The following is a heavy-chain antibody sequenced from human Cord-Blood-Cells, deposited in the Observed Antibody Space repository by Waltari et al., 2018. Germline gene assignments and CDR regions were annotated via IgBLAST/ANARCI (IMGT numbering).Heavy chain of an antibody. V-gene: IGHV1-2*02. CDR1: GNTFTGYY. CDR2: SNPNSGGT. J-gene: IGHJ4*02. D-gene: IGHD3-3*01. CDR3: ARSWAAGGYDFWSGYYDY. Sequence: QVQLVQSGAEVKKTVASVKVSCKASGNTFTGYYMHWVRQVPGQGLEWMGWSNPNSGGTNYAQKFQGRVTMTRETSISTAYMEVSKLRSDDTAVYYCARSWAAGGYDFWSGYYDYWGQGTLVTVSS.